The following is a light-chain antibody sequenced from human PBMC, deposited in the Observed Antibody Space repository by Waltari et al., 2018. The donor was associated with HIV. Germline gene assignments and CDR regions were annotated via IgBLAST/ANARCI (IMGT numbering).Light chain of an antibody. CDR2: SNN. CDR1: TSNVGSNP. CDR3: AARDDSLNVWV. Sequence: QSFLTQPPSASGTPGRRVVTPCSGNTSNVGSNPVNWYRQVPGTAPKLLMFSNNQRPSGVTDRFSGSKSGTSASLAIKGLQSEDEADYYCAARDDSLNVWVFGGGTKLTVL. V-gene: IGLV1-44*01. J-gene: IGLJ3*02.